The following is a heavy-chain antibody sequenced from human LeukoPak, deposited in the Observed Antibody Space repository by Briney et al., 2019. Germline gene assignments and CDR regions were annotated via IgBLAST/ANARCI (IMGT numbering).Heavy chain of an antibody. CDR1: GFTFSNAW. CDR2: IKRKTDGGTT. D-gene: IGHD3-22*01. J-gene: IGHJ3*02. CDR3: TTDVFSYYYDSSGYDAFDI. V-gene: IGHV3-15*01. Sequence: KSGGSLRLSCAASGFTFSNAWMSWVRQAPGKGLEWVGRIKRKTDGGTTDYAAPVKGRFTISRDDSRNTLYLQMNSLKTEDTAVYYCTTDVFSYYYDSSGYDAFDIWGQGTMVTVSS.